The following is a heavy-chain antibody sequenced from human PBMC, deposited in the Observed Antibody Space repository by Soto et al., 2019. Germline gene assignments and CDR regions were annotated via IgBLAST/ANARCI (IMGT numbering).Heavy chain of an antibody. V-gene: IGHV1-18*01. CDR3: ARDGDEEANFDP. D-gene: IGHD4-17*01. CDR2: INGYNGYT. J-gene: IGHJ5*02. Sequence: QVQLMQSGAEVKKPGASVKVSCKASGYTFTNYGISRARQAPGQGLEWMGWINGYNGYTNYAQKFQGRVTMATDTSTSTAYMELRSLRSDDTAVYYCARDGDEEANFDPWGQGTLVTVSS. CDR1: GYTFTNYG.